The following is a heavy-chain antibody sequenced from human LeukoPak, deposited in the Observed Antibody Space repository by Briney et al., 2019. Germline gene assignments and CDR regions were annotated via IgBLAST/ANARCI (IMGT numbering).Heavy chain of an antibody. V-gene: IGHV1-69*13. J-gene: IGHJ3*02. CDR2: IIPIFGTA. CDR1: GGTFSSYA. D-gene: IGHD3-22*01. CDR3: ARHRLHRLYYDSSGYYHDAFDI. Sequence: VASVKVSCTASGGTFSSYAISWVRQAPGQGLEWMGGIIPIFGTANYAQKFQGRVTITADESTSTAYMELSSLRSEDTPVYYCARHRLHRLYYDSSGYYHDAFDIWGQGKMVTVSS.